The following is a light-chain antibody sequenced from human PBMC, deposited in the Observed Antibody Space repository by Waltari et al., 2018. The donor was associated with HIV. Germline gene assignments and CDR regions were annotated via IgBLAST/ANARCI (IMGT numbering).Light chain of an antibody. CDR3: STHTTNDTLE. Sequence: QSALTKPASVSGSPGQSVTISCTGTSSHFGLYNFVSWYQQYPGNVPKVIIYDFTSRPSGVPHLFSGSRSGNTSSLTISVLQVDDEAVYYCSTHTTNDTLEFGGGTKLTVL. CDR2: DFT. CDR1: SSHFGLYNF. J-gene: IGLJ2*01. V-gene: IGLV2-14*03.